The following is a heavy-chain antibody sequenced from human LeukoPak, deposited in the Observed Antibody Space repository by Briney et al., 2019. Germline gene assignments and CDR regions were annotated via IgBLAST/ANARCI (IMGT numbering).Heavy chain of an antibody. J-gene: IGHJ6*03. D-gene: IGHD2-15*01. Sequence: SETLSLTCTVSGDSINDHYWSWIRQPPGEGLEWIAYIYSSVSTNYNPSLKSRVTISIDTSKSQFSLKLTSDAGVYYCARQRCSGGSCYRVDQLYYMDVWGKGTTVTVSS. V-gene: IGHV4-4*09. CDR1: GDSINDHY. CDR3: ARQRCSGGSCYRVDQLYYMDV. CDR2: IYSSVST.